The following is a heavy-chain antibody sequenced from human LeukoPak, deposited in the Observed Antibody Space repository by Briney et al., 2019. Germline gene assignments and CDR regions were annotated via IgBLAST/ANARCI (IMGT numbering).Heavy chain of an antibody. J-gene: IGHJ2*01. D-gene: IGHD3-16*02. V-gene: IGHV3-21*01. CDR2: VSGTSRDI. CDR1: GFTLSQYS. Sequence: GGSLRVSCVASGFTLSQYSMSWVRQAPGKGLEWVSFVSGTSRDIYYTDSVKGRFTISRDNAKNSLYLQMNSLTAADTAIYFCARMTIESIGWYCDVRGRGTRVTVSS. CDR3: ARMTIESIGWYCDV.